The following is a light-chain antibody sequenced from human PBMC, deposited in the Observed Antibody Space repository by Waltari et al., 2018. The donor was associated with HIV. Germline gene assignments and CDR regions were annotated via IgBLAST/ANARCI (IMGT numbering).Light chain of an antibody. Sequence: QSALTQPPSASGSPGPSATTSSPATSRADGAYNYTSWYHSPPGKAPKLMIFEVTKRPSGVPDRFSGSKSGNTASLTVSGLQAEDEAVYYCCSYAGSDVVFGGGTKLTVL. J-gene: IGLJ2*01. CDR3: CSYAGSDVV. CDR1: SRADGAYNY. CDR2: EVT. V-gene: IGLV2-8*01.